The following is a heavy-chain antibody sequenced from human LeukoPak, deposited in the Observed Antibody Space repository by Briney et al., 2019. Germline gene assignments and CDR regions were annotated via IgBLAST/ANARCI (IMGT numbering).Heavy chain of an antibody. V-gene: IGHV4-34*01. CDR2: INHSGST. J-gene: IGHJ4*02. D-gene: IGHD6-19*01. CDR3: ASRGSGWKRYYFDY. Sequence: SETLSLTCAVSGGSVSSGDYYWSWIRQPPGKGLEWIGEINHSGSTNYNPSLKSRVTISVDTSKNQFSLKLSSVTAADTAVYYCASRGSGWKRYYFDYWGQGTLVTVSS. CDR1: GGSVSSGDYY.